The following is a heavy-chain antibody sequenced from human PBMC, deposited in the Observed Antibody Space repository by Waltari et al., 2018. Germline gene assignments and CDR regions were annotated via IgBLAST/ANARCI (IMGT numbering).Heavy chain of an antibody. Sequence: QVQLVQSGAEVKKPGSSVKVSCKASGGTFSSYAISWVRQAPGQGLEWMGRIIPILGTANYAKKFQGRVTITADKSTSTAYMELSSLRAEDTAVYYCARDRISDTAMVSWGQGTLVTVSS. CDR3: ARDRISDTAMVS. CDR1: GGTFSSYA. D-gene: IGHD5-18*01. J-gene: IGHJ4*02. CDR2: IIPILGTA. V-gene: IGHV1-69*13.